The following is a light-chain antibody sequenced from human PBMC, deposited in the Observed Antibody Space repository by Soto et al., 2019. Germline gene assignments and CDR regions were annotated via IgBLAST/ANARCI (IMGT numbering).Light chain of an antibody. V-gene: IGLV2-11*01. CDR3: CSSAGTYTWV. Sequence: QSALTQPRSVSGSPGQSVTISCTGTSSDVGGFNSVSWYQQHPGKAPKFMIYDVSKRPSGVPDRFSGSKSGNTASLTISGLQAEDEADYYCCSSAGTYTWVFGGGIKLTVL. J-gene: IGLJ2*01. CDR1: SSDVGGFNS. CDR2: DVS.